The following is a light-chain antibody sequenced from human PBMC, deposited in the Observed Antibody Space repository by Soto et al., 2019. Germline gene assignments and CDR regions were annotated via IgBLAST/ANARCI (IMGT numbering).Light chain of an antibody. CDR3: QQYDNLHLT. CDR2: DAS. V-gene: IGKV1-33*01. J-gene: IGKJ4*01. Sequence: DIQMTQSPSSLSASVGDRVTITCQASQDISNYLNWYLQKPGKAPKLLIYDASNLETGVPSRFSGSGSGTDFTFTISSLQPEDIATYYCQQYDNLHLTFGGGTRLEIK. CDR1: QDISNY.